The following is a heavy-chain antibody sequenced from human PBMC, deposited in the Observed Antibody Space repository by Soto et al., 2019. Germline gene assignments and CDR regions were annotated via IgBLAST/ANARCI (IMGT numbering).Heavy chain of an antibody. CDR2: ISYDGSNK. CDR3: AKGDCGGDCYSFDAFDI. J-gene: IGHJ3*02. V-gene: IGHV3-30*18. Sequence: QVQLVESGGGVVQPGRSLRLSCAASGFTFSSYGMHWVRKAPGKGLEWVAVISYDGSNKYYADSVKGRFTIYRDNSKNTLYLQMNSLRAEDTAVYYCAKGDCGGDCYSFDAFDICGQGTMVTVSS. D-gene: IGHD2-21*02. CDR1: GFTFSSYG.